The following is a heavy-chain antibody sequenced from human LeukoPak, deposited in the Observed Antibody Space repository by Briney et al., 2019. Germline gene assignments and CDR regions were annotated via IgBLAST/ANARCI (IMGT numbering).Heavy chain of an antibody. CDR1: GFTFSSYA. CDR3: ARVRDSYSSSWYGNWFDP. V-gene: IGHV3-30-3*01. Sequence: PGGSLRLSCAASGFTFSSYAMHWVRQAPGKGLEWVAVISYDGSNKYYADSVKGRFTISRDNSKNTLYLQMNSLRAEDTAMYYCARVRDSYSSSWYGNWFDPWGQGTLVTVSS. J-gene: IGHJ5*02. D-gene: IGHD6-13*01. CDR2: ISYDGSNK.